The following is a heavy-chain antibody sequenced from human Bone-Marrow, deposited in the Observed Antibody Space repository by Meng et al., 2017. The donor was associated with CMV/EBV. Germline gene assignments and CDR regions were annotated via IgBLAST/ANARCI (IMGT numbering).Heavy chain of an antibody. CDR2: ISFDGHNE. CDR3: ARDDLPGAGRALDV. D-gene: IGHD6-19*01. Sequence: GGSLRLSCAASGFTFSNHVMHWVRQAPGKGLEWVAAISFDGHNEYYADSVKGRFTISRDTSKKTLYLQMDSLRAEDTALYYCARDDLPGAGRALDVWGQGTTVTFSS. V-gene: IGHV3-30-3*01. CDR1: GFTFSNHV. J-gene: IGHJ6*02.